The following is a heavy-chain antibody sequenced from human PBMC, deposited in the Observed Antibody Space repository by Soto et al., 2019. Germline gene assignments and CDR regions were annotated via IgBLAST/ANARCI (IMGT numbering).Heavy chain of an antibody. Sequence: SGGSLRLSFASSGFKFDDYAMSWVRQAPGRGLEWVGYIRSRSYAGTTAYAASVEGRFIISRDDTRSIAYLQMHGLRIEDTAVYYCTRALFHDNSAQPFDYWGQGTLVTVSS. CDR2: IRSRSYAGTT. CDR3: TRALFHDNSAQPFDY. V-gene: IGHV3-49*04. D-gene: IGHD3-22*01. J-gene: IGHJ4*02. CDR1: GFKFDDYA.